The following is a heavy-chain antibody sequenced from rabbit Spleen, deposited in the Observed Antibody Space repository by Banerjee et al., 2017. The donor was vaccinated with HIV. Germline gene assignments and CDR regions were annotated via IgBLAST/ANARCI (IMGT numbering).Heavy chain of an antibody. CDR3: ARDTGSSFSSYGMDL. Sequence: QEQLEESGGDLVKPEGSLTLTCTASGFTISDNLWICWVRQAPGKGLEWIACITGSSSGFAYSATWAKGRFTCSKTSSTTVTLQMTSLTVADTATYFCARDTGSSFSSYGMDLWGPGTLVTVS. CDR2: ITGSSSGFA. V-gene: IGHV1S45*01. CDR1: GFTISDNLW. D-gene: IGHD8-1*01. J-gene: IGHJ6*01.